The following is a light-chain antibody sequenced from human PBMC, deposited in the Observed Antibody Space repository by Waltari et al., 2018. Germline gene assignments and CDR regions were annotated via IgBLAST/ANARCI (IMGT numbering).Light chain of an antibody. CDR3: SSYAGSSKGV. J-gene: IGLJ2*01. V-gene: IGLV2-23*01. CDR1: SSDVGNYKR. CDR2: AGS. Sequence: QSALTQPASVSGSPGQSITISCTGTSSDVGNYKRVSWYQQHPGKAPKLMLYAGSKRPSGVSDRFSGSKSGDMASLTISGLQPEDEAEYFCSSYAGSSKGVFGGGTKVTVL.